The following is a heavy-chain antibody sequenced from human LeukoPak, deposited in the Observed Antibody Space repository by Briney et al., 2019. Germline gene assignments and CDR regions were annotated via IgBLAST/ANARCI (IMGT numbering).Heavy chain of an antibody. V-gene: IGHV1-2*02. J-gene: IGHJ4*02. Sequence: ASVKVSCKASGFPFTGHYMHWVRQAPGLGLEWMGWINPNSGVTNYAQKFQGRVTMTGDTSSSTAYMELSSLRSDDTAVYYCARDWQYYDNIWGSYRHFHYWGQGTLVAVSS. CDR3: ARDWQYYDNIWGSYRHFHY. D-gene: IGHD3-16*02. CDR1: GFPFTGHY. CDR2: INPNSGVT.